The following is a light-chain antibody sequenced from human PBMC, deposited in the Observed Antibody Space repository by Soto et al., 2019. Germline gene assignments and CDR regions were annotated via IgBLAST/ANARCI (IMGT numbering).Light chain of an antibody. CDR2: EAS. V-gene: IGKV1-9*01. Sequence: IQETPTPSFMAESVGDRVTITSRASQDISDYLAWYQQKPGKAPNLLIHEASTLQSGVPSRFSGSGSGTEFTLTISSLQSEDSGVYYCQQYNKLPWTFGRGTNV. CDR3: QQYNKLPWT. CDR1: QDISDY. J-gene: IGKJ1*01.